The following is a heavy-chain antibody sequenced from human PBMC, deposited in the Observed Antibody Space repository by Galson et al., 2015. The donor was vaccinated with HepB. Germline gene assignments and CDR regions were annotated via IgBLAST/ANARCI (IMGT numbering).Heavy chain of an antibody. Sequence: SVKVSCKASGYTFTSYGISWVRQAPGQGLEWMGWISAYNGNTNYAQKLRGRVTMTTDTSTSTAYMELRSLRSDDTAVYYCARYCSSTSCYQYYYYGMDVWGQGTTVTVSS. J-gene: IGHJ6*02. V-gene: IGHV1-18*04. D-gene: IGHD2-2*01. CDR3: ARYCSSTSCYQYYYYGMDV. CDR2: ISAYNGNT. CDR1: GYTFTSYG.